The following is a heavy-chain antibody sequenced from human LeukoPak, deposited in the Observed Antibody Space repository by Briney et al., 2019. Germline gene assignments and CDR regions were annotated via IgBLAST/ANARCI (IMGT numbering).Heavy chain of an antibody. CDR3: ARDQREYAFDI. Sequence: SETLSLTCTVSGGSISSSSYYWGWIRQPPGKGLEWIGSIYYSGSTYYNTSLKSRVTISVDTSKNQFSLKLSSVTAADTAVYYCARDQREYAFDIWGQGTMVPVSS. D-gene: IGHD6-25*01. CDR1: GGSISSSSYY. J-gene: IGHJ3*02. V-gene: IGHV4-39*07. CDR2: IYYSGST.